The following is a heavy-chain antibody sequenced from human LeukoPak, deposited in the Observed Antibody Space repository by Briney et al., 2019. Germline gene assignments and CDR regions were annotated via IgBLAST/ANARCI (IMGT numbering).Heavy chain of an antibody. D-gene: IGHD1-7*01. CDR2: ISGSGGST. Sequence: PGGSLRLSCAASGFTFSSYAMSWVRQAPGKGLEWVSAISGSGGSTYYADSVKGRFTISRDNSKNTLYLQMNSLRAEDTAVYYCAKTLELRADYYYGMDVWGQGTTVTVSS. CDR3: AKTLELRADYYYGMDV. CDR1: GFTFSSYA. J-gene: IGHJ6*02. V-gene: IGHV3-23*01.